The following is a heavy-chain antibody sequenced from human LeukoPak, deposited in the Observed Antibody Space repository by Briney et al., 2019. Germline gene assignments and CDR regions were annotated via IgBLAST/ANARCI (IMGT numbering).Heavy chain of an antibody. CDR3: AGRRSSGWYAY. CDR1: GFTVSSNY. V-gene: IGHV3-53*01. D-gene: IGHD6-19*01. J-gene: IGHJ5*01. CDR2: IYDSGTT. Sequence: PGGSLRLSCATSGFTVSSNYMSWVRQAPGKGLEWVSVIYDSGTTYYADSVKGRFLIFRDTSKNTVDLQMNSLRVEDTAVYYCAGRRSSGWYAYWGQEPWSPSPQ.